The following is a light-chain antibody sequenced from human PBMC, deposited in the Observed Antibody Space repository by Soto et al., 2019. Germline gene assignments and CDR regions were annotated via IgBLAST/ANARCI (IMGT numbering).Light chain of an antibody. J-gene: IGKJ1*01. CDR3: QQYGSSPAT. V-gene: IGKV3-11*01. Sequence: EIVLTQSPATLSLSPGETATLSCRASQSVSGYIGWYQQKPGQAPRLLIYADSNRATGIPARFSGSGSGTDFTLTISSLEPEDFAVYYCQQYGSSPATFGQGTKVDIK. CDR1: QSVSGY. CDR2: ADS.